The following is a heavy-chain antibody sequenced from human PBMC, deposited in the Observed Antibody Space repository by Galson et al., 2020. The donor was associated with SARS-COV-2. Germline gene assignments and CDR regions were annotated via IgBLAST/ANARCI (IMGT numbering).Heavy chain of an antibody. CDR2: ISSRSTTI. V-gene: IGHV3-48*02. CDR3: ARESVELHYYYGMDA. CDR1: GFSFSSYS. J-gene: IGHJ6*02. Sequence: GESLKISCAASGFSFSSYSMNWVRQAPGKGLEWVAYISSRSTTIHYADSVKGRFIISRDNAKNSLYLQMNSLRDEDTAVYSCARESVELHYYYGMDAWGQGTTVTVSS. D-gene: IGHD1-7*01.